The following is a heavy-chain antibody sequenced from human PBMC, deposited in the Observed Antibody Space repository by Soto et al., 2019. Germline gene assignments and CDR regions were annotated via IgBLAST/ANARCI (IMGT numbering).Heavy chain of an antibody. J-gene: IGHJ6*04. Sequence: QVQLVESGGGLVKPGESLRLSCAASGFTFSDYDMTWIRQAPGKGLEWVSYISSGGSAIYYADSVKGRFTISRDNAKNTLYLQMNSQRGEDTAVYYCARRGYCRGGSCYIRVDVWGKGTTVTVSS. CDR3: ARRGYCRGGSCYIRVDV. CDR1: GFTFSDYD. CDR2: ISSGGSAI. D-gene: IGHD2-15*01. V-gene: IGHV3-11*01.